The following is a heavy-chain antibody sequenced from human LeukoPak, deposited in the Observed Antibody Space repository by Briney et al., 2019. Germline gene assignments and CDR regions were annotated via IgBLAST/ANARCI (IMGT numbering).Heavy chain of an antibody. CDR2: ISYDGSNK. CDR1: GFTFSSYA. V-gene: IGHV3-30-3*01. CDR3: ARDSVGATNYFDY. J-gene: IGHJ4*02. D-gene: IGHD1-26*01. Sequence: GGSLRLSCAASGFTFSSYAMHWVHQAPGKGLEWVAVISYDGSNKYYADSVKGRFTISRDNSKNTLYLQMNSLRAEDTAVYYCARDSVGATNYFDYWGQGTLVTVSS.